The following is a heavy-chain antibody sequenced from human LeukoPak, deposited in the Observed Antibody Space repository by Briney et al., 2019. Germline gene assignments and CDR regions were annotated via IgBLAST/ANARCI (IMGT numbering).Heavy chain of an antibody. CDR1: GYTFTGYY. J-gene: IGHJ6*04. D-gene: IGHD2-21*02. CDR3: ARDFCGGDCYSRSTYMDV. CDR2: INPNSGGA. V-gene: IGHV1-2*06. Sequence: ASVKVSCKASGYTFTGYYMHWVRQAPGQGLEWMGRINPNSGGANYAQKFQGRVTMTRATSISTAYMELSRLRSDDTAVYYCARDFCGGDCYSRSTYMDVWGKGTTVTVSS.